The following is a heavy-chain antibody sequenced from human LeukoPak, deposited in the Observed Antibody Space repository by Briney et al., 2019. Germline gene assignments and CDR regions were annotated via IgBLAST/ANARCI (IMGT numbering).Heavy chain of an antibody. CDR2: INPSGGST. CDR3: ARGFESFHLGSPESSFDY. J-gene: IGHJ4*02. Sequence: ASVKVSCKASGYTFTSYYMHWVRQAPVQGLEWMGIINPSGGSTSYAQKFQGRVTMTRDTSTSTVYMELSSLRSEDTAVYYCARGFESFHLGSPESSFDYWGQGTLVTVSS. D-gene: IGHD3-22*01. V-gene: IGHV1-46*01. CDR1: GYTFTSYY.